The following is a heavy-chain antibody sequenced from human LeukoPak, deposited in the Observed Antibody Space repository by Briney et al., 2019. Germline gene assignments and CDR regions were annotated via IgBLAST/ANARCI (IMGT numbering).Heavy chain of an antibody. D-gene: IGHD1-26*01. CDR2: INHSGST. J-gene: IGHJ4*02. CDR3: ARGIVGAYEYYFDY. Sequence: PSETLSLTCAVYGGSFSGYYWSWIRQPPGKGLEWIGEINHSGSTNYNPSLKSRVTISVDTSKNQFSLKLSSVTAADTAVYYCARGIVGAYEYYFDYWGQGTLVTVSS. CDR1: GGSFSGYY. V-gene: IGHV4-34*01.